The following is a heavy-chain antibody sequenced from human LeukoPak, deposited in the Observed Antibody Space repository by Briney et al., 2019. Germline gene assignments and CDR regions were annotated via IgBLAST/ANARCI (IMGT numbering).Heavy chain of an antibody. J-gene: IGHJ5*02. D-gene: IGHD6-13*01. V-gene: IGHV4-31*11. CDR1: GGSISSGGYY. CDR3: ARDNPRCAGAGNGCNWFDP. CDR2: IYYSGST. Sequence: PSETLSLTCAVSGGSISSGGYYWSWIRQHPGKGLEWIGYIYYSGSTYYNPSLKSRLTISVDTSKNQFSLKLSSVTAADTAVYYCARDNPRCAGAGNGCNWFDPWGQGTLVTVSS.